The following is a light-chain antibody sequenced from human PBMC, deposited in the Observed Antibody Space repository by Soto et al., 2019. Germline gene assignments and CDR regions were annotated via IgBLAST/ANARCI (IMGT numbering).Light chain of an antibody. J-gene: IGLJ1*01. V-gene: IGLV2-14*01. CDR1: SSDVGGYNY. CDR2: EVS. CDR3: SSYTSSSTRV. Sequence: QSALTQPASVSGSPGQSITMSCTGTSSDVGGYNYVSWYQHHPGKAPELMIFEVSNRPSGVSHRFSGSKSGNTASLTISGLQTEDEGDYYCSSYTSSSTRVFGTGTKVTVL.